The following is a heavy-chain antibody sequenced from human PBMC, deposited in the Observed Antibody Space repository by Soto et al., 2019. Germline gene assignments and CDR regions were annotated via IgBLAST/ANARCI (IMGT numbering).Heavy chain of an antibody. D-gene: IGHD6-19*01. J-gene: IGHJ4*02. CDR2: IWNDGSKK. V-gene: IGHV3-33*01. CDR1: GFTFSGYG. Sequence: GGSLRLSCAASGFTFSGYGMHWVRQAPGKGPEWVAAIWNDGSKKYYADSVKGRFTISRDNFKNTVYLEMNSLRAEDTAVYYCARALYSGAWYGGDYWGQGTLVTVSS. CDR3: ARALYSGAWYGGDY.